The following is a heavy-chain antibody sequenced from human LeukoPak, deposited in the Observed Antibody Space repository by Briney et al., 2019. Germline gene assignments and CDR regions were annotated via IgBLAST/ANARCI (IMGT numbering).Heavy chain of an antibody. D-gene: IGHD3-3*01. CDR2: IFDSGRT. Sequence: PSETLSLTCTVSGASISSGDYFWTWIRQPPGKGLEWIGYIFDSGRTDFNPSLKSRVTISVDRSKNQFSLKLSSVTAADTAVYYCARRRKGITIFGVVTPCMDVWGKGTTVTVSS. V-gene: IGHV4-30-2*01. CDR1: GASISSGDYF. CDR3: ARRRKGITIFGVVTPCMDV. J-gene: IGHJ6*04.